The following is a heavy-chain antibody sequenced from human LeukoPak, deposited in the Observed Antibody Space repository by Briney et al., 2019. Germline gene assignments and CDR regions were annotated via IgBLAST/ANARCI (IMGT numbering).Heavy chain of an antibody. D-gene: IGHD5-12*01. Sequence: SETLSLTCTVSGSSISSGGYYWSWIRQHPGKGLEWIGYIYYSGSTNYNPSLKSRVTISVDTSKNQFSLKLSSVTAADTAVYYCARSVNSGYDSDYYMDVWGKGTTVTVSS. CDR2: IYYSGST. CDR3: ARSVNSGYDSDYYMDV. CDR1: GSSISSGGYY. V-gene: IGHV4-61*08. J-gene: IGHJ6*03.